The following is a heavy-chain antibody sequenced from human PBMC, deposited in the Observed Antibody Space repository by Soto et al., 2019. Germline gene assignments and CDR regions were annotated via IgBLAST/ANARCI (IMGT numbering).Heavy chain of an antibody. CDR1: GFTFISYG. Sequence: QVQLVESGGGVVQPGRSLRLSCAASGFTFISYGMHWVRQAPGKGLEWVAVISHDGSDKYYPDSVKGRFTISRDNSKNTLDLQMNSLRVEETAVYYCARDRRSSWSFDYWGPGTLVTVSS. D-gene: IGHD6-13*01. V-gene: IGHV3-30*03. J-gene: IGHJ4*02. CDR2: ISHDGSDK. CDR3: ARDRRSSWSFDY.